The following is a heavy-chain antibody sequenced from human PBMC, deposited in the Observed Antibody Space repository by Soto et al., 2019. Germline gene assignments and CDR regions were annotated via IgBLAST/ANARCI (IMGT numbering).Heavy chain of an antibody. D-gene: IGHD2-2*01. V-gene: IGHV4-39*01. J-gene: IGHJ4*02. CDR2: IYHSGST. CDR1: GSTISGTTSY. Sequence: SETLPLTCFVSGSTISGTTSYWGRIRHPPGKGLEWLGGIYHSGSTYYSPSLKRRVTISADTSKNQFSLKLSSGTAADTAVYYCATTHCSTTSCHSDYWDQGALVAVSS. CDR3: ATTHCSTTSCHSDY.